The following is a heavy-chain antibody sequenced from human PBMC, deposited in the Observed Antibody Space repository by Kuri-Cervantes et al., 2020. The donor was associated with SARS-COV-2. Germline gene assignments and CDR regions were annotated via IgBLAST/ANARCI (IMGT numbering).Heavy chain of an antibody. V-gene: IGHV3-30-3*01. D-gene: IGHD2-15*01. J-gene: IGHJ4*02. Sequence: GGSLRLSCAASGLTFSSYAMHWVRQAPGKGLEWVSLISYDGSNKYYADSVKGRFTISRDNSKNTLYLQMNSLRAEGTAVYYCAKDQHGIIVVVAAIDYWGQGTLVTVSS. CDR3: AKDQHGIIVVVAAIDY. CDR1: GLTFSSYA. CDR2: ISYDGSNK.